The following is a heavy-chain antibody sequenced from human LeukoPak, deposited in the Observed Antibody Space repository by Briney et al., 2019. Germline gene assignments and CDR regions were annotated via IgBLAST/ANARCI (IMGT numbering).Heavy chain of an antibody. V-gene: IGHV4-39*07. Sequence: SETLSLTCTVSGGSISSSSYYWGWIGQPPGKGLEWIGSIYYSGSTYYNPSLKSRVTIAVDKSKNQFSLKLSSVTAADTAVYYCARVPAAMGAIDYWGQGTLVIVSS. CDR3: ARVPAAMGAIDY. J-gene: IGHJ4*02. CDR2: IYYSGST. D-gene: IGHD2-2*01. CDR1: GGSISSSSYY.